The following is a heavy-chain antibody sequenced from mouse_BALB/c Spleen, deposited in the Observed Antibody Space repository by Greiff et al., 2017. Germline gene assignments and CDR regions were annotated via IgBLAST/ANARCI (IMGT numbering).Heavy chain of an antibody. CDR3: ARFSYDYDGFDY. J-gene: IGHJ2*01. V-gene: IGHV5-17*02. CDR2: ISSGSSTI. CDR1: GFTFSSFG. D-gene: IGHD2-4*01. Sequence: DVKLVESGGGLVQPGGSRKLSCAASGFTFSSFGMHWVRQAPEKGLEWVAYISSGSSTIYYADTVKGRFTISRDNPKNTLFLQMTSLRSEDTAMYYCARFSYDYDGFDYWGQGTTLTVSS.